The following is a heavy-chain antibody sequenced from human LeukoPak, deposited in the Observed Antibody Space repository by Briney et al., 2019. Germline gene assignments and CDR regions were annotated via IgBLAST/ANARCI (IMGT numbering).Heavy chain of an antibody. CDR3: VRDGLNWNYDY. J-gene: IGHJ4*02. CDR2: ISPTSGDT. V-gene: IGHV1-2*02. D-gene: IGHD1-7*01. CDR1: GYTFTGYY. Sequence: ASVKVSCKTSGYTFTGYYMHWVRQAPGQGLEWMGWISPTSGDTRYAQKFQGRVAMTRDTSISTAYMELSRLRPDDTAVYYCVRDGLNWNYDYWGQGTLVAVSS.